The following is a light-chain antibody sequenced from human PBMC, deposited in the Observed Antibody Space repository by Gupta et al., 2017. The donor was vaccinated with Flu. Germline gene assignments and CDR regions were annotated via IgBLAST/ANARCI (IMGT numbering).Light chain of an antibody. J-gene: IGKJ1*01. CDR2: AAS. CDR1: QSINSY. Sequence: PSSLSASGGDRVTVSCRESQSINSYLNWYQQKPGKAPRLLINAASRVQSGVPSRFSGSGSGTDFTLTINCLQPEDFATYYCQQSDSSPRTFGQGTQVEVK. V-gene: IGKV1-39*01. CDR3: QQSDSSPRT.